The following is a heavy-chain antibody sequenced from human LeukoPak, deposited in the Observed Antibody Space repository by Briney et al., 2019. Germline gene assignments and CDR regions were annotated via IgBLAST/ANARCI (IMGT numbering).Heavy chain of an antibody. CDR1: GNTLTDLS. CDR3: ATSEVGPTLDS. CDR2: LDLGHRAI. J-gene: IGHJ5*01. D-gene: IGHD1-26*01. Sequence: ASVKVSCKVSGNTLTDLSVHWVRQVPGKGLEWMGGLDLGHRAIIYAQKFQGRVTMTEDISIDIAFMELSSLRSEDTALYYCATSEVGPTLDSWGQGTLVTVCS. V-gene: IGHV1-24*01.